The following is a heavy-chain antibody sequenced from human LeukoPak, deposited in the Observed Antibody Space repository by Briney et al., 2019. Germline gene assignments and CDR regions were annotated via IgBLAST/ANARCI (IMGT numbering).Heavy chain of an antibody. J-gene: IGHJ6*03. V-gene: IGHV3-43D*03. D-gene: IGHD1-26*01. Sequence: GGSLRLSCAASGFTFDDYGMSWVRQAPGKGLEWVSLISWDGGSTYYADSVKGRFTISRDNSKNSLYLQMNSLRAEDTALYYCAKDHHVGQYYYMDVWGKGTTVTVSS. CDR1: GFTFDDYG. CDR2: ISWDGGST. CDR3: AKDHHVGQYYYMDV.